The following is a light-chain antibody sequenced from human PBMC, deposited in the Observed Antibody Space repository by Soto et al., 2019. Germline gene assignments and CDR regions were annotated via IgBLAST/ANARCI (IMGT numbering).Light chain of an antibody. CDR2: RNK. CDR1: SSNIGSNY. J-gene: IGLJ3*02. Sequence: QLVLTQPPSASGTPGQRVTISCSGSSSNIGSNYVYWYQQLPGTAPKLLIYRNKQRPSGVPDRFSGSKSGTSASLAISGLRSEEESDYYSAAWDDSLSGRMFGGGTKLTVL. CDR3: AAWDDSLSGRM. V-gene: IGLV1-47*01.